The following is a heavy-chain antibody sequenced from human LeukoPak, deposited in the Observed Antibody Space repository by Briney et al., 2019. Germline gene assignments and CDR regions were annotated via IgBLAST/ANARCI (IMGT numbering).Heavy chain of an antibody. V-gene: IGHV4-59*11. D-gene: IGHD6-13*01. CDR2: IYYSGST. Sequence: PSETLSLTCTVSGVSISSHYWSWIRQPPGKGLEWIGYIYYSGSTNYNPSLKSRVTISVDTSKNQFSLKLSSVTAADTAVYYCARGYSSSWSDYWGQGTLVTVSS. CDR3: ARGYSSSWSDY. CDR1: GVSISSHY. J-gene: IGHJ4*02.